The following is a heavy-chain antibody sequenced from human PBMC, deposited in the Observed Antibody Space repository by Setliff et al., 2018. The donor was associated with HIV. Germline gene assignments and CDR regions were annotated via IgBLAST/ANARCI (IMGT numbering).Heavy chain of an antibody. J-gene: IGHJ3*02. CDR2: MNPNSGNT. CDR3: ARSLTGGAATRAFDI. Sequence: ASVKVSCKASGYTFTSYDINWVRQGTGQGLEWMGWMNPNSGNTGYAQKFQGRVTMTRNTSIGTAYMELSSLRSEDTAVYYCARSLTGGAATRAFDIWGQGTMVTVSS. V-gene: IGHV1-8*02. D-gene: IGHD2-15*01. CDR1: GYTFTSYD.